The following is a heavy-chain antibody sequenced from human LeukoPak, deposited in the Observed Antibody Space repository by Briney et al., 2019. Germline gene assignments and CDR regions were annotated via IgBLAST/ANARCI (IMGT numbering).Heavy chain of an antibody. D-gene: IGHD3-3*01. V-gene: IGHV1-69*13. CDR2: IIPFFGTP. Sequence: SVKVSCKASGGSFSTYAISWVRQAPGQGLEWMGGIIPFFGTPSYAQKFHGRVTITADESTNTAYMEVSSLRSEDTALYYCARWRIGDYYFDYWGQGTLVTVSS. J-gene: IGHJ4*02. CDR3: ARWRIGDYYFDY. CDR1: GGSFSTYA.